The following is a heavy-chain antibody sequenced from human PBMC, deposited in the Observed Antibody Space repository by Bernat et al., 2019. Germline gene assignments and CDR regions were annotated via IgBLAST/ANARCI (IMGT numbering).Heavy chain of an antibody. D-gene: IGHD6-13*01. CDR3: AREGWSTLAAAGTGADY. CDR1: GFIFSSYG. V-gene: IGHV3-33*01. J-gene: IGHJ4*02. CDR2: IWWDASNT. Sequence: QVQLVESGGRVVQPGTSLRLSCEASGFIFSSYGMHWVRQAPGKGLEWVGVIWWDASNTHYSDAVRGRFIISRDDSKNTLFLQMNSLRGDDTPIYYCAREGWSTLAAAGTGADYWGQGTLVSVSS.